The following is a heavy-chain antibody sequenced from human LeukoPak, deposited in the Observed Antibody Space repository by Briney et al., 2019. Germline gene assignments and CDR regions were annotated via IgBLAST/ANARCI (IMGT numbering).Heavy chain of an antibody. CDR3: ARSYYDSSGYFDY. CDR2: ISSSSSYI. D-gene: IGHD3-22*01. V-gene: IGHV3-21*01. J-gene: IGHJ4*02. CDR1: GFTFSSYS. Sequence: GGSLRLSCAASGFTFSSYSMNWVRQAPGKGLEWVSSISSSSSYIYYADSVKGRFTISRGNAKNSLYLQMNSLRAEDTAVYYCARSYYDSSGYFDYWGQGTLVTVSS.